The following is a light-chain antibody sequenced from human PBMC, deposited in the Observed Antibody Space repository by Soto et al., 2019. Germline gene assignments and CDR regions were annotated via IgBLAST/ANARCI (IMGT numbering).Light chain of an antibody. V-gene: IGKV3-20*01. CDR2: ASS. CDR3: QYYGLSPLT. CDR1: QSVSSRY. Sequence: EIVMTQSPGTLSLSPGERATLSCRASQSVSSRYLACYQQTPRQAPLLFIYASSSSATGIPDSFSGRWSRKVFPLTSSRLAPDDVAYYCWQYYGLSPLTFGRGTRLEIK. J-gene: IGKJ1*01.